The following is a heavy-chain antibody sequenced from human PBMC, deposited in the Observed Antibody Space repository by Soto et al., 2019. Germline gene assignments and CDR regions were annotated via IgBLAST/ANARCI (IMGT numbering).Heavy chain of an antibody. CDR2: MNPNSGNT. Sequence: ASVKVSCKASGYTFTSYDINWLRQATGQGLEWMGWMNPNSGNTGYAQKFQGRVTMTRNTSISTAYMELSSLRSEDTAVYYRARRWGDWYSDLWGRGTLVTVSS. D-gene: IGHD3-10*01. V-gene: IGHV1-8*01. CDR1: GYTFTSYD. J-gene: IGHJ2*01. CDR3: ARRWGDWYSDL.